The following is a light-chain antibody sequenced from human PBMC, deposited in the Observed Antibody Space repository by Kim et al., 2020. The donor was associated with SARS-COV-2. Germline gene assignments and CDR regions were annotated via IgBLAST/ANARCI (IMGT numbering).Light chain of an antibody. CDR2: LAS. CDR3: QKYDGAPLT. V-gene: IGKV1-27*01. J-gene: IGKJ4*01. CDR1: QDLGNY. Sequence: ASCGDRVTIPCRASQDLGNYLAWYQQKPGRVPKLLMSLASTLQSGVPSRFSGSRSGTDFTLTIRSLQPEDVAIYYCQKYDGAPLTFGGGTKVDIK.